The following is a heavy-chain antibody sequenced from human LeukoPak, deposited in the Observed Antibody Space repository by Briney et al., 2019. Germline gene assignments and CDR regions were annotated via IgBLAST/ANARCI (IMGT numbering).Heavy chain of an antibody. CDR3: ARDRNGHVYAFDI. D-gene: IGHD4-17*01. CDR2: INHSGST. V-gene: IGHV4-34*01. Sequence: SETLSLTCAVYGGSFSGYYWSWIRQPPGKGLEWIGEINHSGSTNYNPSLKSRVTISVDTSKNQFSLKLSSVTAADTAVYYCARDRNGHVYAFDIWGQGTMVTVSS. J-gene: IGHJ3*02. CDR1: GGSFSGYY.